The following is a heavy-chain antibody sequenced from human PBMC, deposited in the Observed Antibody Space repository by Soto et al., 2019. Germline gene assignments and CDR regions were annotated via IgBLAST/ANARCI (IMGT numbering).Heavy chain of an antibody. CDR1: GFSFTSYV. V-gene: IGHV3-74*01. CDR2: TSHDGAET. D-gene: IGHD3-9*01. CDR3: ARDLNWLLFDY. Sequence: GGSLRLSCAASGFSFTSYVMHWIRQAPGKGLVWVSRTSHDGAETTYADSVKGRFTISRDNAKNTLYLQMNNLRAEDTATYYCARDLNWLLFDYWGQGSPVTVSS. J-gene: IGHJ4*02.